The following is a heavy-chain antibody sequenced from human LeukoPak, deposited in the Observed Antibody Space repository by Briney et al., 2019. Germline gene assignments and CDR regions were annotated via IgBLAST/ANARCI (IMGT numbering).Heavy chain of an antibody. J-gene: IGHJ5*02. D-gene: IGHD2-8*01. CDR2: IGGSDADR. V-gene: IGHV3-23*01. CDR3: TTPNEGNWFDP. Sequence: PGGSLRLSCAASGFTFTNYGMSWVRQTPGMGLEWVASIGGSDADRYYADSVKGRFTISRDNSKSTVSLQLNSLRAEDTALYYCTTPNEGNWFDPWGQGTLVTVSS. CDR1: GFTFTNYG.